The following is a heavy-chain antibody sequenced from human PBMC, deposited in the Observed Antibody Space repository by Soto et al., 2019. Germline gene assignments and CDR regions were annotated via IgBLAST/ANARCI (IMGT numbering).Heavy chain of an antibody. CDR3: ARDGAVAGNTNFDY. CDR1: GYTFTNYA. Sequence: QVQLVQSGAEVKKPGASVKVSCKASGYTFTNYAIHWVRQGPGKRFKWMGWINAGNGKTKYSQKFQGRVTISRDTSASTAYMELSSLRSEDTAVYYCARDGAVAGNTNFDYWGQGTLVTVSS. D-gene: IGHD6-19*01. J-gene: IGHJ4*02. V-gene: IGHV1-3*01. CDR2: INAGNGKT.